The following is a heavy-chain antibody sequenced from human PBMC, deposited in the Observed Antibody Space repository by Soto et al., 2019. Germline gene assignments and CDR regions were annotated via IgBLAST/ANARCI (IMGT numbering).Heavy chain of an antibody. CDR1: GYILTELS. CDR2: FDPENGEP. CDR3: ATAQFYDDYAPNGFDP. D-gene: IGHD3-16*01. V-gene: IGHV1-24*01. J-gene: IGHJ5*02. Sequence: QVQLVQSGAEVRKPGASVKVSCKVSGYILTELSMHWVRQAPGKGLEWMGGFDPENGEPIYAQKFQGRVTMTEDTSADTVYMELDSLRSADTAVYYCATAQFYDDYAPNGFDPWGQGTLVTVS.